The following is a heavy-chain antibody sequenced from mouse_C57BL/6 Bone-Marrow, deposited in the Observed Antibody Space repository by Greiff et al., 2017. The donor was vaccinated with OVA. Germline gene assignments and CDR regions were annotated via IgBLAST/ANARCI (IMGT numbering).Heavy chain of an antibody. J-gene: IGHJ4*01. CDR1: GYTFTSYW. CDR2: IYPGSGST. D-gene: IGHD2-5*01. Sequence: QVQLKQPGAELVKPGASVKMSCKASGYTFTSYWITWVKQRPGQGLEWIGDIYPGSGSTNYNAKFKSNAPLTVDTSSSTDYMQLSRLTSEDSAVYYCARTYSNGYAMDYWGQGTSVTVSS. CDR3: ARTYSNGYAMDY. V-gene: IGHV1-55*01.